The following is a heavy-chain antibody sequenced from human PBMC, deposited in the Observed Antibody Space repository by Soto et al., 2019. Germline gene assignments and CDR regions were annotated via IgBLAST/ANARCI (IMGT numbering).Heavy chain of an antibody. V-gene: IGHV1-46*01. CDR2: INPHGGST. J-gene: IGHJ5*02. D-gene: IGHD3-16*01. Sequence: ASVKVSCKAPRDTFTSYYINWVRQAPGQGLEWMGVINPHGGSTAYAQKFKGRVTLTRDTSASTVYMEVSSLTSEDTAMYYCARSSGGNFGIILEGTNWFAPWGQGTPVTV. CDR3: ARSSGGNFGIILEGTNWFAP. CDR1: RDTFTSYY.